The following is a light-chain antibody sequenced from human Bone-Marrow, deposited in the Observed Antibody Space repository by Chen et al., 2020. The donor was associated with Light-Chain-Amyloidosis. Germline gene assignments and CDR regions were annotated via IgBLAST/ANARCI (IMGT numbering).Light chain of an antibody. J-gene: IGLJ2*01. Sequence: SYELTWPPSVSVSPGQTARITCSGDDLPTKYAYWYQQKPGQAPVLGIHRDTERPSGISERFSGSSSGTTATLTISGVQAEDEADYHCQSADSSGTYEVIFGGGTKLTVL. CDR1: DLPTKY. CDR3: QSADSSGTYEVI. CDR2: RDT. V-gene: IGLV3-25*03.